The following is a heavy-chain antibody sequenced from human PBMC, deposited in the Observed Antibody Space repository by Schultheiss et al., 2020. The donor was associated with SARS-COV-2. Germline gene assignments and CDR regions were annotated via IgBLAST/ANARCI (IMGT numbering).Heavy chain of an antibody. CDR3: ARDQYYDFWTPGY. D-gene: IGHD3-3*01. CDR1: GFTFSSYA. Sequence: GESLKISCAASGFTFSSYAMSWVRQAPGKGLEWVSGINWNGGSTGYADSVKGRFTISRDNSKNTLYLQMNSLRAEDTAVYYCARDQYYDFWTPGYWGQGTLVTVSS. J-gene: IGHJ4*02. CDR2: INWNGGST. V-gene: IGHV3-20*04.